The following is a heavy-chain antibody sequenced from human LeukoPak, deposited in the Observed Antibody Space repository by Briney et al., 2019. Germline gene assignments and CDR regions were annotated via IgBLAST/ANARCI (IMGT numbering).Heavy chain of an antibody. CDR2: IHYSGST. CDR3: ASPLRNYHGSGPSNYYYYYGMDV. CDR1: GGSISSSSYY. Sequence: SETLSLTCTVSGGSISSSSYYWGWIRQPPGKGLEWIGSIHYSGSTYYNPSLKSRVTISVDTSKNQFSLKLSSVTAADTAVYYCASPLRNYHGSGPSNYYYYYGMDVWGQGTTVTVSS. V-gene: IGHV4-39*07. D-gene: IGHD3-10*01. J-gene: IGHJ6*02.